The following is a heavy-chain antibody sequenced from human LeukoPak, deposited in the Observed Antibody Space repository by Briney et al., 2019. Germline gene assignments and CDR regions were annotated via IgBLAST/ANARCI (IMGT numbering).Heavy chain of an antibody. CDR3: ARVAAAGTWFDY. V-gene: IGHV3-64*01. J-gene: IGHJ4*02. Sequence: GGSLRLSCAASGFTFSSYAMHWVRQAPGKGLEYVSAISSNGGSTYYANSVKGRFTISRDNSKNTLYLQMGSLRAEDMAVYYCARVAAAGTWFDYWGQGTLVTVSS. CDR2: ISSNGGST. CDR1: GFTFSSYA. D-gene: IGHD6-13*01.